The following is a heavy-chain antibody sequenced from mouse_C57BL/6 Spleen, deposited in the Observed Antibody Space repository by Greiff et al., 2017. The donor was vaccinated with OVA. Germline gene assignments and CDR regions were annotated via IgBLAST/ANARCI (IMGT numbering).Heavy chain of an antibody. V-gene: IGHV1-54*01. CDR2: INPGSGGT. CDR1: GYAFTNYL. D-gene: IGHD4-1*02. J-gene: IGHJ2*01. Sequence: VQLVESGAELVRPGTSVKVSCKASGYAFTNYLIEWVKQRPGQGLEWIGVINPGSGGTNYNEKFKGKATLTADKSSSTAYMQLSSLTSEDSAVYFCARWAQLGRYFDYWGQGTTLTVSS. CDR3: ARWAQLGRYFDY.